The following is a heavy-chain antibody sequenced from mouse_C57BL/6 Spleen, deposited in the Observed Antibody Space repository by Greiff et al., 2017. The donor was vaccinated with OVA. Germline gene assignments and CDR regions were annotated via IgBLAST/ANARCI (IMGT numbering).Heavy chain of an antibody. D-gene: IGHD2-1*01. J-gene: IGHJ2*01. CDR2: IDPETGGT. CDR3: TRSGGNYGGYFDY. V-gene: IGHV1-15*01. CDR1: GYTFTDYE. Sequence: QVQLQQSGAELVRPGASVMLSCKASGYTFTDYEMHWVKQTPVHGLEWIGAIDPETGGTAYNQKFKGKAILTADKSSSTAYMELRSLTSEDSAVYYCTRSGGNYGGYFDYWGQGTTLTVSS.